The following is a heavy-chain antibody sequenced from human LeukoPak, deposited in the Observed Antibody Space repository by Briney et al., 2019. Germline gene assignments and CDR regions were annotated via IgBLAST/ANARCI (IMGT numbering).Heavy chain of an antibody. CDR3: AKVAVAGTNWFVP. CDR1: GFTFSTYS. CDR2: IGTSSSPI. J-gene: IGHJ5*02. V-gene: IGHV3-48*01. D-gene: IGHD6-19*01. Sequence: PGGSLRLSCAASGFTFSTYSMSWVRQAPGKGLEWVSYIGTSSSPIYYADSVKGRFTISRDKAKNSLYLQMNSLRAEDTAVYYCAKVAVAGTNWFVPWGQGSLVTVSP.